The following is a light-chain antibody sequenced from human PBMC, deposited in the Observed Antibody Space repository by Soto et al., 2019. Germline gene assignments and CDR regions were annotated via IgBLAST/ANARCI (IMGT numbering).Light chain of an antibody. CDR3: QQGFNIPLT. V-gene: IGKV1-39*01. Sequence: DIQMTQSPSSLSASVGDRVTITCRASQAISRYLNWYQQKPGKAPNLLISSASALQSGVPSRFXXXXXXXXFXLTISSLQPEDFATYFCQQGFNIPLTFGGGTKVEI. CDR2: SAS. CDR1: QAISRY. J-gene: IGKJ4*01.